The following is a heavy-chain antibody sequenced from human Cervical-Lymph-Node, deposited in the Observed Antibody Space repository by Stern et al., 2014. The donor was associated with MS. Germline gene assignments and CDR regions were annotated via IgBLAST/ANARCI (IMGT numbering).Heavy chain of an antibody. CDR2: IIPMFGIA. J-gene: IGHJ4*02. CDR1: GGTISNYI. V-gene: IGHV1-69*01. CDR3: ARATSDYIWGTYRFLDS. D-gene: IGHD3-16*02. Sequence: HVQLGQSGAEVKKPGSSVKVSCKASGGTISNYIIGWVRQAPGQRLEWMGGIIPMFGIANYAEKFQDRVTITADESTSTAYMDLSSLRSEDTAVYYCARATSDYIWGTYRFLDSWGQGTLVIVSS.